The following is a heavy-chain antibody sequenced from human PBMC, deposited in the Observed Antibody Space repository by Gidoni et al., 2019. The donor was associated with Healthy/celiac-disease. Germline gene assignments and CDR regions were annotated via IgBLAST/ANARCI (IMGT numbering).Heavy chain of an antibody. CDR3: VSGSAYYDSSFGAFDI. D-gene: IGHD3-22*01. CDR1: GFTFSSYA. Sequence: EVQLVESGGGLVQPGGSLRLSCSASGFTFSSYAMHWVRQAPGKGLEYVSAISSNGGSTYYADSVKGRFTISRDNSKNTLYLQMSSLRAEDTAVYYCVSGSAYYDSSFGAFDIWGQGTMVTVSS. J-gene: IGHJ3*02. V-gene: IGHV3-64D*06. CDR2: ISSNGGST.